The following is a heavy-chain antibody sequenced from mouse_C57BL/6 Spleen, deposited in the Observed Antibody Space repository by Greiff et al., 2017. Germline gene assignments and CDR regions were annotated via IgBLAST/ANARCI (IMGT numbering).Heavy chain of an antibody. CDR3: ARSGVYYYGSSSCDY. V-gene: IGHV1-42*01. J-gene: IGHJ2*01. Sequence: VQLQQSGPELVQPGASVKISCKASGYTFTGYYMNWVKQSPEKSLEWIGEINPSTGGTTYTQKLKAKATLTVDQSSSTAYMQLNSLTSEDSAVYYGARSGVYYYGSSSCDYWGQGTTLTVSS. CDR2: INPSTGGT. CDR1: GYTFTGYY. D-gene: IGHD1-1*01.